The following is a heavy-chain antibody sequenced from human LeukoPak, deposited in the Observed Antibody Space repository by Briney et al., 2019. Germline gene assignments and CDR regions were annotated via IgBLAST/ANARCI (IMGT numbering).Heavy chain of an antibody. D-gene: IGHD3-22*01. J-gene: IGHJ3*02. CDR1: GFTFSSYW. CDR3: ARAGDRDTMIVVVITAAFDI. Sequence: GGSLRLSCAASGFTFSSYWMSWVRQAPGKGLEWVANIKQDGSEKYYVDSVKGRFTISRDNAKNSLYLQMNSLRAEDTAVYYCARAGDRDTMIVVVITAAFDIWGQGTMVTVSS. V-gene: IGHV3-7*01. CDR2: IKQDGSEK.